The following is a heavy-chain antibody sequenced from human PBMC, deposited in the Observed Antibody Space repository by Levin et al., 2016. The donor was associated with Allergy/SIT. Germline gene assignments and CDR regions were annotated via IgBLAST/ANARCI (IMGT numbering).Heavy chain of an antibody. CDR2: IIPIFGTA. Sequence: WVRQAPGQGLEWMGGIIPIFGTANYAQKFQGRVTITADESTSTAYMELSSLRSEDTAVYYCARDTPYCGGDCYSRAGGYYYGMDVWGQGTTVTVSS. V-gene: IGHV1-69*01. D-gene: IGHD2-21*02. J-gene: IGHJ6*02. CDR3: ARDTPYCGGDCYSRAGGYYYGMDV.